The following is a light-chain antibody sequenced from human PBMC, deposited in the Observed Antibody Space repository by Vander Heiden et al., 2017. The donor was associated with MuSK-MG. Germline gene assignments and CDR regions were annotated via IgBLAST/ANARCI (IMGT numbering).Light chain of an antibody. J-gene: IGLJ2*01. CDR3: TSYTSSSTLVV. Sequence: QSALTQPASVSGSPGQSITISCTGTSSDVGGYSFVSWYQQHPCKAPKLMIYDVSNRPLGISNRFSGSKSGNTASLTIAGLQADEEADYYCTSYTSSSTLVVIGGGTKRTVL. CDR2: DVS. V-gene: IGLV2-14*03. CDR1: SSDVGGYSF.